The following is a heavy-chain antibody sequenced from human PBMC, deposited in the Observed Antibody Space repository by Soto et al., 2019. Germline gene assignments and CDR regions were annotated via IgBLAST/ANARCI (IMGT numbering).Heavy chain of an antibody. Sequence: QLVQSGGEVKEPGASVQVSCTASGYTFNNYGITWVRQAPGQGLEWLGWISVDNGNKNYAKKVQGRVSMTADTSTSKAHMELRSLQSDDTAVYFCARVAITLIRGLKVDFYSMDVWGQGTTVTVSS. CDR3: ARVAITLIRGLKVDFYSMDV. J-gene: IGHJ6*02. CDR1: GYTFNNYG. CDR2: ISVDNGNK. D-gene: IGHD3-10*01. V-gene: IGHV1-18*01.